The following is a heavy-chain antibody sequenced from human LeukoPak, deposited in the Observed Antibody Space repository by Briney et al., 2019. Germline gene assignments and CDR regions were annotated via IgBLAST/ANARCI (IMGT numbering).Heavy chain of an antibody. J-gene: IGHJ4*02. Sequence: ASVKVSCKASGYTFTSYYMHWVRQAPGQGPEWMGIINPSGGSTSYAQKFQGRVTMTRDTSTSTVYMELSSLRSEDTAVYYCARDSSGARTDYWGQGTLVTVSS. V-gene: IGHV1-46*01. CDR2: INPSGGST. CDR1: GYTFTSYY. D-gene: IGHD1-14*01. CDR3: ARDSSGARTDY.